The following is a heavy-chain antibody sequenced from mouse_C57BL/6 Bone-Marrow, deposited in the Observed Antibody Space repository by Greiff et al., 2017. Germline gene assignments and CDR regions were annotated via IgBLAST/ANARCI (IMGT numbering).Heavy chain of an antibody. Sequence: QVQLQQPGADLVKPGASVKLSCKASGYTFTSYWMHWVQQTPGKGLEWIGMIRPNSGSTNYTENVKSQATLTVDKSSSTAYLQLSSLTSEDSAVYYCASSPYYYYGSLCYFDVWATGTTVTVSS. CDR1: GYTFTSYW. CDR2: IRPNSGST. CDR3: ASSPYYYYGSLCYFDV. V-gene: IGHV1-64*01. J-gene: IGHJ1*03. D-gene: IGHD1-1*01.